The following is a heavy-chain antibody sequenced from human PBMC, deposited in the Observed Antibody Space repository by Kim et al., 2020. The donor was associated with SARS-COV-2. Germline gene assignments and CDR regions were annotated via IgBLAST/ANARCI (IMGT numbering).Heavy chain of an antibody. V-gene: IGHV3-9*01. CDR2: ISWNSGSI. Sequence: GGSLRLSCAASGFTFGDYAMHWVRQAPGKGLEWISGISWNSGSIGYADSVKGRFTISRDNAKNSLYLQMNSLRAEDTALYYCAKGLTYYYDNNVRGGWGQGTLVTVSS. J-gene: IGHJ4*02. D-gene: IGHD3-22*01. CDR3: AKGLTYYYDNNVRGG. CDR1: GFTFGDYA.